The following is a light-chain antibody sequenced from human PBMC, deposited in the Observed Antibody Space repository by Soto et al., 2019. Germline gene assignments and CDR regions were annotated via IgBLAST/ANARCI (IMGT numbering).Light chain of an antibody. J-gene: IGKJ4*01. CDR3: QQYNSYSLT. CDR1: QSISSW. Sequence: DIQMTQSPSTLSASVVDRVTITCRASQSISSWLAWYQQKPGKAPKLLIYDASSLESGVPSRFSGSGSGTEFTLTISSLQPDDFATYHCQQYNSYSLTFGGGTKVDIK. CDR2: DAS. V-gene: IGKV1-5*01.